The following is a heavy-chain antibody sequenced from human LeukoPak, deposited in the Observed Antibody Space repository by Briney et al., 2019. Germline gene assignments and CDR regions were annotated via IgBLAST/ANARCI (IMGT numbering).Heavy chain of an antibody. Sequence: GALVKVSCKASGGTFSSYAISWVRQAPGQGLEWMGGIIPIFGTANYAQKFQGRVTITTDESTSTAYMELSSLRSEDTAVYYCARSYYDFWSGYWGNWFDPWGQGTLVTVSS. D-gene: IGHD3-3*01. CDR1: GGTFSSYA. V-gene: IGHV1-69*05. J-gene: IGHJ5*02. CDR3: ARSYYDFWSGYWGNWFDP. CDR2: IIPIFGTA.